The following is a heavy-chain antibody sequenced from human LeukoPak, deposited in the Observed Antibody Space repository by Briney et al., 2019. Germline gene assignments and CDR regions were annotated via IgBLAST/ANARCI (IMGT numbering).Heavy chain of an antibody. D-gene: IGHD2-15*01. CDR3: AKGWRCSGGSCYSPAFDI. CDR1: GFTFSSYA. J-gene: IGHJ3*02. V-gene: IGHV3-23*01. CDR2: ISGSGGST. Sequence: GGSLRLSCAASGFTFSSYAMSWVRQAPGKGLEWVPAISGSGGSTYYADSVKGRFTISRDNSKNTLYLQMNSLRAEDTAVYYCAKGWRCSGGSCYSPAFDIWGQGTMVTVSS.